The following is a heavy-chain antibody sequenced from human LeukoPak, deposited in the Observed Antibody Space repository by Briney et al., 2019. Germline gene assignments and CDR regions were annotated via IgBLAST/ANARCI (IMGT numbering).Heavy chain of an antibody. CDR3: ARDNMVRGVITRDYYYYGMDV. V-gene: IGHV1-69*13. Sequence: SVKVSCKASGGTFSSYAITWVRQAPGQGLEWMGGIIPIFGTANYAQKFQGRVTITADESTSTAYMELSSLRSEDTAVYYCARDNMVRGVITRDYYYYGMDVWGQGTTVTVSS. J-gene: IGHJ6*02. CDR2: IIPIFGTA. D-gene: IGHD3-10*01. CDR1: GGTFSSYA.